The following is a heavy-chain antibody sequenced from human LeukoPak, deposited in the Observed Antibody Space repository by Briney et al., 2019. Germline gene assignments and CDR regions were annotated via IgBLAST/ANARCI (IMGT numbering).Heavy chain of an antibody. D-gene: IGHD4-17*01. CDR2: IHYSGST. CDR3: ARADGDNYYYYGMDV. Sequence: SETLSLTCAVYGGSFSGYYWSWIRQPPGKGLEWVGYIHYSGSTNYNPSLKGRGTISIDTSKNQFSLRLSSVTAADTALYYCARADGDNYYYYGMDVWGQGTTVTVSS. V-gene: IGHV4-59*01. CDR1: GGSFSGYY. J-gene: IGHJ6*02.